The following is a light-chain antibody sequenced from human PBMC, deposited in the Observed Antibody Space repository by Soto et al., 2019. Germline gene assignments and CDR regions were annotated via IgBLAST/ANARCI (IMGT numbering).Light chain of an antibody. V-gene: IGKV1-16*01. CDR3: QQYQRYPPS. J-gene: IGKJ4*01. Sequence: DIQMTQSPSSVSASLGDRVTIICRASEGINNYLAWFQQKPGKAPKSLIYGATYLQSGVPSRFSGSEFGTEFSLTISSLQPEDIATYYCQQYQRYPPSFGGGTKVEIK. CDR2: GAT. CDR1: EGINNY.